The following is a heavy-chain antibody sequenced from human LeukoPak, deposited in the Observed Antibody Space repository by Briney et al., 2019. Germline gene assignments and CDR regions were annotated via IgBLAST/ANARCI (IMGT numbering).Heavy chain of an antibody. CDR2: IYYSGST. Sequence: PSETLSLTCTVSGGSISSHYWSWIRQPPGKGLEWIAYIYYSGSTNYNPSLKSRVTISVDTSKNQFSMKLYSVTAADTAVYYCARRTPSGYTDYWGQGTLVTVSS. CDR3: ARRTPSGYTDY. D-gene: IGHD3-22*01. V-gene: IGHV4-59*08. CDR1: GGSISSHY. J-gene: IGHJ4*02.